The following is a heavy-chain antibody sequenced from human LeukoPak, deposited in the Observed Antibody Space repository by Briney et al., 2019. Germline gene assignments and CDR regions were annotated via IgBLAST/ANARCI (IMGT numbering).Heavy chain of an antibody. D-gene: IGHD3-10*01. J-gene: IGHJ5*02. CDR1: TFXXXX. Sequence: TFXXXXISWVRQAPGQGREWMGRIIPILGIANYAQKFQGRVTITADKSTSTAYMELSSLRSEDTAVYYCARDYGSGSYYYNWFDPWGQGTLVTVSS. CDR3: ARDYGSGSYYYNWFDP. CDR2: IIPILGIA. V-gene: IGHV1-69*04.